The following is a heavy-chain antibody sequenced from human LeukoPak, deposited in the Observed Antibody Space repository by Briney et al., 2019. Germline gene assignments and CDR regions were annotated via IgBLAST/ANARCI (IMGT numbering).Heavy chain of an antibody. CDR3: ARDSVWFGELLHAFDI. CDR1: GGSISSSSYY. J-gene: IGHJ3*02. D-gene: IGHD3-10*01. Sequence: SETLSLTCTVSGGSISSSSYYWGWIRQPPGKGLEWIGRIYTSGSTNYNPSLKSRVTMSVDTSKNQFSLKLSSVTAADTAVYYCARDSVWFGELLHAFDIWGQGTMVTVSS. CDR2: IYTSGST. V-gene: IGHV4-39*07.